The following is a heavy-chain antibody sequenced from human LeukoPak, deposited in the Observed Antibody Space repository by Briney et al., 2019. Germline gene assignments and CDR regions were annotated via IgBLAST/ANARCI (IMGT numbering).Heavy chain of an antibody. CDR3: ARGLTGTPNWFDP. V-gene: IGHV4-39*07. CDR1: GGSISSSSYY. J-gene: IGHJ5*02. D-gene: IGHD1-20*01. Sequence: SETLSLTCTVSGGSISSSSYYWGWIRQPPEKGLEWIGSIYYSGSTYYNPSLKSRVTISVDTSKNQFSLKLSSVTAADTAVYYCARGLTGTPNWFDPWGQGTLVTVSS. CDR2: IYYSGST.